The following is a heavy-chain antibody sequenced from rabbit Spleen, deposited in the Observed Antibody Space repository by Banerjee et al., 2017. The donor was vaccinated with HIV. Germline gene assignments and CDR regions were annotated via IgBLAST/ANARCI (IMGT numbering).Heavy chain of an antibody. V-gene: IGHV1S40*01. J-gene: IGHJ6*01. D-gene: IGHD8-1*01. Sequence: QSLEESGGGLVQPEGSLALTCKASGFSFSSSDYICWVRQAPGKGLEWISCIAGSSSGFTYSATWAKGRFTISKTSSTTVTLQMTSLTVADTATYFCARDTGSSLSSYGMDLWGPGTLVTVS. CDR1: GFSFSSSDY. CDR3: ARDTGSSLSSYGMDL. CDR2: IAGSSSGFT.